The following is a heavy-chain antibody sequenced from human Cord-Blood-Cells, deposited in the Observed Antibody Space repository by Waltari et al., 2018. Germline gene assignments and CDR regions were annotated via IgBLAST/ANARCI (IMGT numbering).Heavy chain of an antibody. CDR1: GGTFSSYA. V-gene: IGHV1-69*01. CDR2: IIPIFGTA. J-gene: IGHJ6*02. Sequence: QVQLVQSGAEVKKPGSSVKVSCKASGGTFSSYAISWVRQAPGQGLEWMGGIIPIFGTANYAQKFQGRVTITADESTSTAYMELSSLRSEDTAVYYCARDLRGYSGYVQAYYYYGMDVWGQGTTVTVSS. D-gene: IGHD5-12*01. CDR3: ARDLRGYSGYVQAYYYYGMDV.